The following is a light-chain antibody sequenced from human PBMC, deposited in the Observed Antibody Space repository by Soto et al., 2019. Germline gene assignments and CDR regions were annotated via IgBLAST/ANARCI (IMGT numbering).Light chain of an antibody. CDR1: QDISSY. CDR3: QQLNTFLPT. J-gene: IGKJ4*01. V-gene: IGKV1-9*01. Sequence: DIQVTQSPPTLSASVGDRVTITCRASQDISSYLAWYQQKPGKAPKLLIYAAPTLQSGVPSRFSGRGSGTDFTLTISSLQPEDFATYYCQQLNTFLPTFGGGTKVDI. CDR2: AAP.